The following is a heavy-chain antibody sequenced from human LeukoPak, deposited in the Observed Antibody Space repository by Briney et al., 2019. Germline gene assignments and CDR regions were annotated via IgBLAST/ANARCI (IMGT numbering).Heavy chain of an antibody. CDR3: ARGQDIVVVVAATDHYYFDY. Sequence: GGSLRLSCAASGFTLSSYWMHWVRQAPGEGLVWVSRINEDGRRMDNAGSVRGRFTISRDIARNTLFLQMNSLRAEDTAVYYCARGQDIVVVVAATDHYYFDYWGQGTLVTVSS. J-gene: IGHJ4*02. CDR2: INEDGRRM. D-gene: IGHD2-15*01. CDR1: GFTLSSYW. V-gene: IGHV3-74*01.